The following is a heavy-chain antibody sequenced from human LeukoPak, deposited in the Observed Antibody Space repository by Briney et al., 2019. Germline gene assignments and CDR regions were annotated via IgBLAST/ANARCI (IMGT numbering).Heavy chain of an antibody. Sequence: SETLSLTCTVSGGPISSSSYYWVWIRQPPGKGLEWIGTIYHTGSTYYNPSLKSRVAISVDTSKGHLSLKLTSVTAADTAVYFCARHWGSTMTHLDYWGQGALVTVSS. CDR2: IYHTGST. CDR3: ARHWGSTMTHLDY. CDR1: GGPISSSSYY. J-gene: IGHJ4*02. D-gene: IGHD3-22*01. V-gene: IGHV4-39*01.